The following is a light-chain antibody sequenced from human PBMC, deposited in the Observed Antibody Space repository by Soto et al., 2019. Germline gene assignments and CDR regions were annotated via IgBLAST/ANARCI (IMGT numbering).Light chain of an antibody. Sequence: DVQLTQSPSFLSASVGDRVTITCRASHVISSYLAWYQQKPGKAPKLLIYGASTLQSGVPSRFSGSGSGTEFTLTISTLQPEDFATYYCQQLNTFTFGPGTKVDLK. J-gene: IGKJ3*01. V-gene: IGKV1-9*01. CDR1: HVISSY. CDR3: QQLNTFT. CDR2: GAS.